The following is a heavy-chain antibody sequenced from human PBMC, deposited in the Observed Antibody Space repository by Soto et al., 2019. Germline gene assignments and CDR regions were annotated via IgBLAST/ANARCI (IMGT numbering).Heavy chain of an antibody. Sequence: QVQLQESGPGLVKPSGTLSLTCAVSSGSISSSNWWSWVRQPPGKGLEWIGEIYHSGSTNYNPSLRIRVTISVDKSKNHFSLKLSSVTAADTAGYYCASRTSVALGGGRFDRWSQETLVTVSS. D-gene: IGHD3-16*01. CDR3: ASRTSVALGGGRFDR. CDR1: SGSISSSNW. J-gene: IGHJ5*02. CDR2: IYHSGST. V-gene: IGHV4-4*02.